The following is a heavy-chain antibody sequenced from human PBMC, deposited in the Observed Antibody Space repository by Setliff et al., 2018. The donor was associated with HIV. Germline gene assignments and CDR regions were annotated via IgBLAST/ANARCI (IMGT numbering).Heavy chain of an antibody. J-gene: IGHJ1*01. CDR1: GGSINNYY. V-gene: IGHV4-4*09. CDR2: IHSSGPS. D-gene: IGHD6-19*01. CDR3: ARHDADTAGPFFLH. Sequence: PSETLSLTCTVSGGSINNYYWSWIRQPPGKGLEWIGYIHSSGPSNYSPSLGSRVSMSVDTSKSQFSLKPSSVTAADTAAYYCARHDADTAGPFFLHWGQGTLVTVSS.